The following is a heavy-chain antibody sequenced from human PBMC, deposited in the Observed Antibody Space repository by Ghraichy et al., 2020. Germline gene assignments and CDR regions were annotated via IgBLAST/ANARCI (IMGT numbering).Heavy chain of an antibody. V-gene: IGHV4-39*01. CDR1: GGSISSSSYY. CDR2: IYYSGST. D-gene: IGHD3-3*01. Sequence: ESLNISCTVSGGSISSSSYYWGWIRQPPGKGLEWIGSIYYSGSTYYNPSLKSRVTISVDTSKNQFSLKLSSVTAADTAVYYCARPTSYYDFWSGYYSAFDIWGQGTMVTVSS. J-gene: IGHJ3*02. CDR3: ARPTSYYDFWSGYYSAFDI.